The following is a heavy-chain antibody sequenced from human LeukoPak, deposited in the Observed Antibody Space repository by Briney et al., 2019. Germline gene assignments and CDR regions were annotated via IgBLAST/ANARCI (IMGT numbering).Heavy chain of an antibody. CDR2: IWYDGSNK. CDR3: AKVPGPHDAFDI. J-gene: IGHJ3*02. V-gene: IGHV3-33*03. CDR1: GFTFSSYG. Sequence: GGSLRLSCAASGFTFSSYGMHWVRQAPGKGLEWVAVIWYDGSNKYYADSVKGRFTISRDKSKNTVYLQMNSLRAEDTAVYYCAKVPGPHDAFDIWGQGTMVTVSS.